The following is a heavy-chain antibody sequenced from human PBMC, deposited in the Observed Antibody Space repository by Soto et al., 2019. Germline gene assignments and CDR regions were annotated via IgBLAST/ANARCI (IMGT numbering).Heavy chain of an antibody. V-gene: IGHV3-23*01. D-gene: IGHD1-26*01. CDR2: ISGSGFKK. CDR3: AKNQGVELVPLATVDWFDP. Sequence: GGSLRLSCAASGFIFENFGMSWVRQAPGKGLEWISSISGSGFKKYYADSVKGRFTISRDNSKSTVYLELSNLSAEDTAVYHCAKNQGVELVPLATVDWFDPWGQGSVVTVPQ. J-gene: IGHJ5*02. CDR1: GFIFENFG.